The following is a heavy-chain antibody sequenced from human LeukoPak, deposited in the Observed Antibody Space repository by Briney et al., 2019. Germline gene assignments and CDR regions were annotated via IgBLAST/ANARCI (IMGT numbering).Heavy chain of an antibody. Sequence: PSETLSLTCTVSGGSISSYYWSWIRQPPGKGLEWIGYIYYSGSTNYNPSLKSRVTISVDTSKNQFSLKLSSVTAADTAVYYCARDRYYDSGGFNWFDPWGQGTLVTVSS. J-gene: IGHJ5*02. CDR1: GGSISSYY. CDR2: IYYSGST. D-gene: IGHD3-22*01. V-gene: IGHV4-59*01. CDR3: ARDRYYDSGGFNWFDP.